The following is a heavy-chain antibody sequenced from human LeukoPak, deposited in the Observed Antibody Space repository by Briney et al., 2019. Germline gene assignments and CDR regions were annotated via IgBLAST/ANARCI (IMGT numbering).Heavy chain of an antibody. J-gene: IGHJ4*02. D-gene: IGHD5-12*01. Sequence: SETLSLTCTVSGDSLRTYNASGIRQTPGKGLEWLSYIYYSRSTNNNPSLKSRLTISVDTSKNQFSLRLSSVTAADTAVYYCARGGTPGWLHGYFDHWGQGALVTVS. CDR1: GDSLRTYN. V-gene: IGHV4-59*01. CDR3: ARGGTPGWLHGYFDH. CDR2: IYYSRST.